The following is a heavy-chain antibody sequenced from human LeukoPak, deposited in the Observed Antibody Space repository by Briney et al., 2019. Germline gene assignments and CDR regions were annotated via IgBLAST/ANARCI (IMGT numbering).Heavy chain of an antibody. CDR1: GFTFSNYI. Sequence: GGSLRLSCAASGFTFSNYIMHWVRQAPGKGLDWVAVILEDGRYQSYADSVKGRFTISRDNSKNTLFLQMNSLRAEDTAVYYCARVEEYCSSTSCHNWFDPWGQGTLVTVSS. CDR3: ARVEEYCSSTSCHNWFDP. CDR2: ILEDGRYQ. V-gene: IGHV3-30*04. D-gene: IGHD2-2*01. J-gene: IGHJ5*02.